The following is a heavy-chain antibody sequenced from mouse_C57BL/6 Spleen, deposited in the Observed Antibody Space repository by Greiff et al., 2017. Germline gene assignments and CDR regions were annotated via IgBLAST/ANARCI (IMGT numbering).Heavy chain of an antibody. CDR2: FYPGSGSI. V-gene: IGHV1-62-2*01. J-gene: IGHJ2*01. CDR3: ARHEGDYYGSSYYFDY. D-gene: IGHD1-1*01. CDR1: GYTFTEYT. Sequence: QVQLQQSGAELVKPGASVKLSCKASGYTFTEYTIHWVKQRSGQGLEWIGWFYPGSGSIKYNEKFKDKATLTADKSSSTVYMELSRLTSEDAAVYFCARHEGDYYGSSYYFDYWGQGTTLTVSS.